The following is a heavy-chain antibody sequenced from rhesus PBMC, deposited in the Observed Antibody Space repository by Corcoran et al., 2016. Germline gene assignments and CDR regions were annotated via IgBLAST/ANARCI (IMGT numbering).Heavy chain of an antibody. Sequence: QLQLQESGPGLVKPSETRSLTCAVSGGPISSKYGSWIRQPPGTGLEWIGRISGSGARTDYNPSLKSRVSISTDTSKNQLSLKLSSVTTADTAVYYCARVGVGLAADYWGQGVLVTVSS. J-gene: IGHJ4*01. V-gene: IGHV4-173*01. CDR2: ISGSGART. CDR1: GGPISSKY. D-gene: IGHD4-29*01. CDR3: ARVGVGLAADY.